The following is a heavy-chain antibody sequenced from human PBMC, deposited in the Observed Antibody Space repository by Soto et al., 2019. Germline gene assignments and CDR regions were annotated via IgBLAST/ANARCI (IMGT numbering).Heavy chain of an antibody. J-gene: IGHJ4*02. CDR1: GGSISSYY. CDR2: IYYSGST. V-gene: IGHV4-59*01. Sequence: SETLSLTCTVSGGSISSYYWSWIRQPPGKGLEWIGYIYYSGSTNYNPSLKSRVTISVDTSKNQFSLKLSSVTAADTAVYYRARDNGYSSGYNLDHWGQGTLVTVSS. CDR3: ARDNGYSSGYNLDH. D-gene: IGHD5-18*01.